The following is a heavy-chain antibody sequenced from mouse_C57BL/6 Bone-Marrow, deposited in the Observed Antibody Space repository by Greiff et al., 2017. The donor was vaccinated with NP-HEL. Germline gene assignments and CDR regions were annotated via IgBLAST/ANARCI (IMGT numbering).Heavy chain of an antibody. J-gene: IGHJ4*01. CDR3: ARRNIYYNGSNLFYAMDC. CDR1: GYTFTSYW. CDR2: IHPNSGST. Sequence: QVQLQQPGAELVKPGASVKLSCKASGYTFTSYWMHWVKQRPGQGLEWIGMIHPNSGSTNYNEKFKSKATLTVDKSSSTAYMQLSSLTSEDSAVYYCARRNIYYNGSNLFYAMDCWGKGTSVTVSS. D-gene: IGHD1-1*01. V-gene: IGHV1-64*01.